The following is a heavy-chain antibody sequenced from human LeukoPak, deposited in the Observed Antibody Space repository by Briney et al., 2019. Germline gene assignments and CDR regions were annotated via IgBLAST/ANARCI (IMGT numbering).Heavy chain of an antibody. V-gene: IGHV1-69*05. CDR1: GGTFSSYA. J-gene: IGHJ6*03. D-gene: IGHD2-2*01. Sequence: ASVKVSCKASGGTFSSYAISWVRQAPGQGLEWMGGIIPIFGTANYAQKFQGRVTITTDESTSTAYMELSSLRSKDTAVYYCARVRCSSTSCYPLPPGQRYYYYYYMDVWGKGTTVTVSS. CDR3: ARVRCSSTSCYPLPPGQRYYYYYYMDV. CDR2: IIPIFGTA.